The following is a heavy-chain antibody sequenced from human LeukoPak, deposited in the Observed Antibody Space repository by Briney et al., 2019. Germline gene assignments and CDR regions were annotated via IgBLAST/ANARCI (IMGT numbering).Heavy chain of an antibody. D-gene: IGHD3-10*01. CDR2: INHSGST. CDR3: FRHQEGMVRGVLYYMDV. J-gene: IGHJ6*03. V-gene: IGHV4-34*01. CDR1: GGSFSGYY. Sequence: SGTLSLTCAVYGGSFSGYYLSWIRQPPGKGLEWIGEINHSGSTNYNPSLKSRVTISVETSKNHTSLKLSSVTAADTAAYYYFRHQEGMVRGVLYYMDVWGKGTTVIISS.